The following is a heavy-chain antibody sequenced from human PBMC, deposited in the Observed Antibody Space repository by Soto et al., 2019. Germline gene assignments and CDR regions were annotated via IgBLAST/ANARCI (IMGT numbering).Heavy chain of an antibody. J-gene: IGHJ3*02. Sequence: EVQLVESGGGLVKPEESLRLSCAASGFSFSSYNMKWVRQAPGKGLEWVSSISTSGSYIFYAGSVRGRFTIFRDDAKNSLHLQMNSLRVEDTAVYYCATIGDRDGFDIWGQGTTVNVSS. CDR3: ATIGDRDGFDI. V-gene: IGHV3-21*06. D-gene: IGHD4-17*01. CDR1: GFSFSSYN. CDR2: ISTSGSYI.